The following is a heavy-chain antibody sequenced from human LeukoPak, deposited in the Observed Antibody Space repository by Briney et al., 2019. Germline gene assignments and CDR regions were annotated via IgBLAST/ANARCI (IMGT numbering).Heavy chain of an antibody. CDR3: ARDLVTVTKGFDI. V-gene: IGHV4-59*11. CDR1: ADSFSSHY. Sequence: SETLSLTCAVSADSFSSHYWTWIRQPPGKGLEWIGYISYIGSTNYNPSLKSRVTISIDTPKNQFSLKQSSVTAADTAVYYCARDLVTVTKGFDIWGQGTMVSVSS. D-gene: IGHD4-17*01. J-gene: IGHJ3*02. CDR2: ISYIGST.